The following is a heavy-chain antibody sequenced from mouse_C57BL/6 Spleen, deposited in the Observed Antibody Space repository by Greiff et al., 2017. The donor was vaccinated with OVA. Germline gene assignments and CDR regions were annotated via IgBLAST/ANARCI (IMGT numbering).Heavy chain of an antibody. J-gene: IGHJ2*01. CDR2: ISSGGSYT. Sequence: DVKLVESGGDLVKPGGSLKLSCAASGFTFSSYGMSWVRQTPDKRLEWVATISSGGSYTYYPDSVKGRFTISRDNATNTLYLQMSSLKSEDTAMYYCARLYGTGGKNYFDYWGQGTTLTVSS. CDR3: ARLYGTGGKNYFDY. V-gene: IGHV5-6*02. D-gene: IGHD2-10*02. CDR1: GFTFSSYG.